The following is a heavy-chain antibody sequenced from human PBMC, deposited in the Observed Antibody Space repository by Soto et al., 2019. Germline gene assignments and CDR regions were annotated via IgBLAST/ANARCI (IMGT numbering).Heavy chain of an antibody. V-gene: IGHV4-59*01. J-gene: IGHJ5*02. CDR3: ARQGYYGSGSYYKFRWFDP. Sequence: SETLSLTCTVSGGSISNYYWSWFRQTPGKGLEWIGYVHDSWGSNYNPSLKSRVAISLDTSKNQFSLKLSSVTAADTAVYYCARQGYYGSGSYYKFRWFDPWGQGTLVTVSS. CDR1: GGSISNYY. D-gene: IGHD3-10*01. CDR2: VHDSWGS.